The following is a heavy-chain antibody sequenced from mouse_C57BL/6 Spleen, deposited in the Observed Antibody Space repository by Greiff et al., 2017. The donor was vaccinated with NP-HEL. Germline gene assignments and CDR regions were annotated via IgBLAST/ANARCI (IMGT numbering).Heavy chain of an antibody. CDR3: ARRDWDGWFAY. D-gene: IGHD4-1*01. CDR1: GYTFTSYW. CDR2: IYPGSGST. V-gene: IGHV1-55*01. Sequence: QVQLQQPGAELVKPGASVKMSCKASGYTFTSYWITWVKQRPGQGLEWIGDIYPGSGSTNYNEKFKRKATLTVDTSSSPAYTQLSSLTSEDSAVYYCARRDWDGWFAYWGQGTLVTVSA. J-gene: IGHJ3*01.